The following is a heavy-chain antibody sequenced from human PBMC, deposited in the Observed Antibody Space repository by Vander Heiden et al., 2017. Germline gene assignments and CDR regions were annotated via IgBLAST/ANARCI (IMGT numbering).Heavy chain of an antibody. V-gene: IGHV3-30*01. J-gene: IGHJ4*02. CDR2: ISYDGSNK. D-gene: IGHD1-20*01. Sequence: LEWVAVISYDGSNKYYADSVKGRFTISRDNSKNTLYLQMNSLRAEDTAVYYCARDLGPHSITGANDYWGQGTLVIVSS. CDR3: ARDLGPHSITGANDY.